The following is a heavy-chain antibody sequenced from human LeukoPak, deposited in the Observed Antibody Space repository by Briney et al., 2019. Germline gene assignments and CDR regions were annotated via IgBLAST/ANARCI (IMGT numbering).Heavy chain of an antibody. D-gene: IGHD5-12*01. J-gene: IGHJ6*02. CDR1: GFTFSNAW. V-gene: IGHV3-23*01. CDR2: ISGSGGST. Sequence: GGSLRLSCAASGFTFSNAWMSWVRQAPGKGLEWVSAISGSGGSTYYADSVKGRFTISRDNSKNTLYLQMNSLRAEDTAVYYCAKETIVATTNTGADYYYYGMDVWGQGTTVTVSS. CDR3: AKETIVATTNTGADYYYYGMDV.